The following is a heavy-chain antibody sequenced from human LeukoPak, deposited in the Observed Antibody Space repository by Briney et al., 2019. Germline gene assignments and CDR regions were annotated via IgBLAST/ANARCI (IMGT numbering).Heavy chain of an antibody. CDR3: ARVGSVSSGYAFDY. J-gene: IGHJ4*02. Sequence: GGSLRLSCAASGFTFSSYWMSWVRQAPGKGLEWVANIKQDGSEKYYVDSVKGRFTISRDNAKNSLYLQMNSLRAEDTAVYYCARVGSVSSGYAFDYWGQGTLGTVSS. CDR2: IKQDGSEK. V-gene: IGHV3-7*04. CDR1: GFTFSSYW. D-gene: IGHD5-12*01.